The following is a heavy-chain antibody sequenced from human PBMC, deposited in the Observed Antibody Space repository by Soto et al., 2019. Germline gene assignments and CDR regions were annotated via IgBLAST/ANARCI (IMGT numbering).Heavy chain of an antibody. CDR3: TRSFGWLRAYIDY. CDR1: GFTFEDYA. D-gene: IGHD5-12*01. CDR2: ISWNSGNI. V-gene: IGHV3-9*01. Sequence: PGGSLRLSCAASGFTFEDYAMHWVRQPPGKGLEWVSGISWNSGNIVYADSVKGRFTISRDNGKNSLYLQMDSLRTEDTAFYYCTRSFGWLRAYIDYWGQGALVTVSS. J-gene: IGHJ4*02.